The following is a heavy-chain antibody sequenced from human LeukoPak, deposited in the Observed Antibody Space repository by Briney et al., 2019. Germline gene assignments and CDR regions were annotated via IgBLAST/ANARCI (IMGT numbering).Heavy chain of an antibody. CDR3: AHRRAIVGATHYYYYYMDV. CDR1: GFSLSTSGVG. J-gene: IGHJ6*03. CDR2: IYWNDDK. Sequence: SGPTLVNPTQTLTLTCTFSGFSLSTSGVGVGWIRQPPGKALEWLALIYWNDDKRYSPSLKSRLTITKDTSKNQVVLTMTNVDPVDTATYYCAHRRAIVGATHYYYYYMDVWGKGTTVTVSS. D-gene: IGHD1-26*01. V-gene: IGHV2-5*01.